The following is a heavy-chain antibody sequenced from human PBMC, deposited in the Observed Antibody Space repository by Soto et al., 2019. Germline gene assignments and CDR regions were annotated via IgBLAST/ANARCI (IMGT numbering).Heavy chain of an antibody. CDR3: ARGVLDDYSNYYYYGMDV. Sequence: GGSLRLSCAASGFTFSSYSMNWVRQAPGKGLEWVSDISCSGSTTYYADSVKGRFTISRDNSKNTLYLQMNSLRAEDTAVYYCARGVLDDYSNYYYYGMDVWGQGTTVTVSS. V-gene: IGHV3-48*01. D-gene: IGHD4-4*01. CDR2: ISCSGSTT. CDR1: GFTFSSYS. J-gene: IGHJ6*02.